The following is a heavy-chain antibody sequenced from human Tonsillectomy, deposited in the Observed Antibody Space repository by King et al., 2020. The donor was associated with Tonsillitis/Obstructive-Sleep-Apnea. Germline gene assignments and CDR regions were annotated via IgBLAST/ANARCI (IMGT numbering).Heavy chain of an antibody. J-gene: IGHJ6*03. Sequence: LQLVQSGAEVKKPGSSVKVSCKASGGTFSSYAISWVRQAPGQGLEWMGGIIPIFGTPNYAQKFQGRVTITANEATSTAYMELSSLRSEDTAVYYCARDDTGVVPAAIDGWYYYMDVWGKGTTVTVSS. V-gene: IGHV1-69*01. D-gene: IGHD2-2*02. CDR1: GGTFSSYA. CDR3: ARDDTGVVPAAIDGWYYYMDV. CDR2: IIPIFGTP.